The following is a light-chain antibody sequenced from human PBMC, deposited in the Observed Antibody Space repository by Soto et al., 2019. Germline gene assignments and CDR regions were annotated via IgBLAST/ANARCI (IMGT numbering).Light chain of an antibody. CDR3: AAWDDSLNANWV. Sequence: QSVLTQPPSASGTPGQRVTISCSGSSSNIGSNTVNWFQQLPGTAPKLLIFSNNQRPSGVPDRFSGSKSGTSASLAISGLQSEAEAEYYCAAWDDSLNANWVFGGGTKLTVL. CDR1: SSNIGSNT. V-gene: IGLV1-44*01. J-gene: IGLJ3*02. CDR2: SNN.